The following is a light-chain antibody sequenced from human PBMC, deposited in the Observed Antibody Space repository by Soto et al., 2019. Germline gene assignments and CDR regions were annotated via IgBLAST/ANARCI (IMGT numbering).Light chain of an antibody. V-gene: IGKV3-20*01. CDR2: GAS. CDR1: QSVSSSY. J-gene: IGKJ1*01. CDR3: QQYDSSPRT. Sequence: EIVLTQSPGTLSLSPGERATLSCRASQSVSSSYLAWYQQKPGQAPRLLIYGASSRATGIPDRFSGSGSGTDLTLTISRPEPEDFAVYYCQQYDSSPRTFGQGTKVEIK.